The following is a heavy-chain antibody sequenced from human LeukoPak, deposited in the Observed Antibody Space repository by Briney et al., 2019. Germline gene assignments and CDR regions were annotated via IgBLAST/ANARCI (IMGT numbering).Heavy chain of an antibody. CDR3: ATYSSSVFSSNWFGP. Sequence: ASVKVSCKVSGYTLTELSMHWVRQAPGKGLEWMGGFDPEDGETIYAQKFQGRVTMTEDTSTDTAYTELSSLRSEDTAVYYCATYSSSVFSSNWFGPWGQGTLVTVSS. V-gene: IGHV1-24*01. J-gene: IGHJ5*02. D-gene: IGHD6-13*01. CDR1: GYTLTELS. CDR2: FDPEDGET.